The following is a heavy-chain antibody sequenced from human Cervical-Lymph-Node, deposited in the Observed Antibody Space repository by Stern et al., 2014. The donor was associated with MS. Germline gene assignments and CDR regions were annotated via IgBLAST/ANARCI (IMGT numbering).Heavy chain of an antibody. D-gene: IGHD3-22*01. V-gene: IGHV3-72*01. CDR3: ASSVVVYDAFDI. CDR2: TRNKANSYTT. J-gene: IGHJ3*02. Sequence: EVQLLESGGGLVQPGGSLRLSCAASGFTFSDHYMDWVRQAPGKGLEWVGRTRNKANSYTTEYAASVKGRFTISRDDSKNSLYLQMNSLKTEDTAVYYCASSVVVYDAFDIWGQGTMVTVSS. CDR1: GFTFSDHY.